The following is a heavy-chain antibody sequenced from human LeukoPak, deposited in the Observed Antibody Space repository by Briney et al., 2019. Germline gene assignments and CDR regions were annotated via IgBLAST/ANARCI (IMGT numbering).Heavy chain of an antibody. V-gene: IGHV3-23*01. CDR2: ISGSGGST. J-gene: IGHJ4*02. CDR3: VPEVVVAATYYFDY. CDR1: GFTFSSYA. D-gene: IGHD2-15*01. Sequence: GGSLRLSCAASGFTFSSYAMSWVRQAPGKGLEWVSAISGSGGSTYYADSVKGRFAISRDNSKSTLYLQMNSLRAEDTAVYYCVPEVVVAATYYFDYWGQGTLVTVSS.